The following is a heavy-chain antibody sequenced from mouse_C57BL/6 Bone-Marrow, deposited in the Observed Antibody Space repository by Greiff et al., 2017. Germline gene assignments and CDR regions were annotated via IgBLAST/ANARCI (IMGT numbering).Heavy chain of an antibody. CDR3: TTLGDDGYYPFAY. CDR1: GFNFKDDY. CDR2: IDPENGDT. D-gene: IGHD2-3*01. V-gene: IGHV14-4*01. J-gene: IGHJ3*01. Sequence: VQLQQSGAELVRPGASVKLSCTASGFNFKDDYMHWVKQRPEQGLEWIGWIDPENGDTEYASKFQGKATITADTSSNTAYLQLSSLTSEDTAVYYGTTLGDDGYYPFAYWGQGTLVTVSA.